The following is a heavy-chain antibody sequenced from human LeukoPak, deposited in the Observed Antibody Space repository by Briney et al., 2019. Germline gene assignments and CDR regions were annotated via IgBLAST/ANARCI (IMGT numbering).Heavy chain of an antibody. D-gene: IGHD1-26*01. V-gene: IGHV1-2*02. CDR1: GYTFTYF. CDR2: INPNNGDT. Sequence: GSSVNVSSKASGYTFTYFMHWVRQAPGQGLEWMGWINPNNGDTKYAQEFQGRVTMTTDTSISTAYMELSTLKSDDTAVYYCARGGGAAHFDYWGQGTLVTGSS. J-gene: IGHJ4*02. CDR3: ARGGGAAHFDY.